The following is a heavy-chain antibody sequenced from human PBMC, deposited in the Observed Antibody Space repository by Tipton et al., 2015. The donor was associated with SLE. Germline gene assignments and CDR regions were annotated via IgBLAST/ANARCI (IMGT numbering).Heavy chain of an antibody. J-gene: IGHJ4*02. V-gene: IGHV4-59*12. CDR3: ARDYYDSRGYTLFDY. CDR1: GGSISTYY. Sequence: TLSLTCTVSGGSISTYYWNWIRQSPGKGLEWIGTFYYSGNTYFNPSLKSRVTISVDTSKNQFSLRLSSVTAADTAVYYCARDYYDSRGYTLFDYWGQGALVTVSS. D-gene: IGHD3-22*01. CDR2: FYYSGNT.